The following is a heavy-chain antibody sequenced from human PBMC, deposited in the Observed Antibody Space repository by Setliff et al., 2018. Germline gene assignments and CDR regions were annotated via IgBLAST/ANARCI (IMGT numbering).Heavy chain of an antibody. CDR2: IYYRGST. CDR1: GGSIRDYY. J-gene: IGHJ4*02. D-gene: IGHD1-26*01. CDR3: ARHPSSGSYYGGSIFYFDD. V-gene: IGHV4-59*01. Sequence: PSETLSLTCTVSGGSIRDYYWNWVRQSPGKGLEWIGYIYYRGSTNYNSSLKSRVTISIDMSTNQFSLKLTSATAADTAVYYCARHPSSGSYYGGSIFYFDDWGPGILVTVSS.